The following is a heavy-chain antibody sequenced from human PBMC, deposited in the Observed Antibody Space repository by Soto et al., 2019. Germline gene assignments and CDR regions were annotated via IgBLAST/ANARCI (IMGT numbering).Heavy chain of an antibody. Sequence: GGSLRLSCAASGFTFSSYSMNWVRQAPGKGLEWVSGISGSGDSTYYADSVKGRFTVSRDNSKNTLYLQMNSLRAEDTAVFYCAKERSSGWSFDYWGQGTLVTVSS. V-gene: IGHV3-23*01. CDR3: AKERSSGWSFDY. J-gene: IGHJ4*02. CDR1: GFTFSSYS. CDR2: ISGSGDST. D-gene: IGHD6-19*01.